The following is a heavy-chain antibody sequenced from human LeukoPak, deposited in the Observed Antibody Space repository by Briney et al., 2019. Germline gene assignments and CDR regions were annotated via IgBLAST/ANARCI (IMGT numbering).Heavy chain of an antibody. CDR2: ISYDGSKK. CDR1: GFAFGSYA. V-gene: IGHV3-30*04. D-gene: IGHD3-22*01. Sequence: GGSLRLSCAASGFAFGSYAMHWVRQAPGKGLEWVAVISYDGSKKYYADSVKGRFTISRDNSKNTLYLQMNSLRAEDTAVYYCAREGHYYDSFMGYFDYWGQGTLVTVSS. J-gene: IGHJ4*02. CDR3: AREGHYYDSFMGYFDY.